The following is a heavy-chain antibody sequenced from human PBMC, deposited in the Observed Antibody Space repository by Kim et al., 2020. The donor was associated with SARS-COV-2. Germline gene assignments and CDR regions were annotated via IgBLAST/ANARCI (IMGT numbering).Heavy chain of an antibody. CDR3: ASRDLRAAAPFDY. J-gene: IGHJ4*02. V-gene: IGHV4-59*08. CDR1: GGSISSYY. Sequence: SETLSLTCTVSGGSISSYYWSWNRQPPGKGLEWIGYFYYSGSTNYNPSLKSRVTISLDTSKNQFSLRLRSVTAADTAVYYCASRDLRAAAPFDYWGLGTLVTVSS. D-gene: IGHD2-2*01. CDR2: FYYSGST.